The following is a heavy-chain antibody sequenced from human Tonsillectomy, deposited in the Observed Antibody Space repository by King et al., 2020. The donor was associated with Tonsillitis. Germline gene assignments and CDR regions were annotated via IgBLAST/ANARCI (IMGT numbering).Heavy chain of an antibody. Sequence: DVQLVESGGHLVQPGGSLRLSCAASGFTFSNYAMSWVRQAPGKGLEWVSAIDGSTGTYYADSVKGRFTISRDNSKNTLYLQMRNLRAEDTAVYYCAGAVDTVMIPFVYYYYGLDVWGQGTTVTVSS. CDR2: IDGSTGT. V-gene: IGHV3-23*04. D-gene: IGHD5-18*01. J-gene: IGHJ6*02. CDR3: AGAVDTVMIPFVYYYYGLDV. CDR1: GFTFSNYA.